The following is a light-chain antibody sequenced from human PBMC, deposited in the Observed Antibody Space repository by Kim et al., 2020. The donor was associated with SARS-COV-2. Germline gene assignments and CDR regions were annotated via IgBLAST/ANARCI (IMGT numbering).Light chain of an antibody. Sequence: QSVLTQPPSASETPGQRVTISCSGSSANIGDNYVFWFQHFPGTAPKVLIYSNDQRPSGVPDRFSGSKSGTSASLAISGLRSEDEADYYCATWDDSLSAWVFGGGTKVTVL. J-gene: IGLJ3*02. V-gene: IGLV1-47*01. CDR2: SND. CDR1: SANIGDNY. CDR3: ATWDDSLSAWV.